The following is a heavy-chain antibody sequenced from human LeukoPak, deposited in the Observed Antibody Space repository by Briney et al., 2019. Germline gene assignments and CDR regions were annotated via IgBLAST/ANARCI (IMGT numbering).Heavy chain of an antibody. J-gene: IGHJ5*02. CDR3: ARDRGTCGGDCYLGNWFDP. V-gene: IGHV1-2*02. D-gene: IGHD2-21*02. CDR1: GYTFTGYY. Sequence: TSVKVSCKASGYTFTGYYMHWVRQAPGQGLEWMGWINPNSGGTNYAQKFQGRVTMTRDTSISTVYMELSSLRSEDTAMYYCARDRGTCGGDCYLGNWFDPWGQGTLVTVSS. CDR2: INPNSGGT.